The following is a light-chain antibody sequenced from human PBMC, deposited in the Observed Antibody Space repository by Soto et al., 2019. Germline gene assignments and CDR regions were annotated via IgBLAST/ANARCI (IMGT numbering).Light chain of an antibody. CDR2: AAS. V-gene: IGKV1-9*01. CDR3: QQLNSYRALT. J-gene: IGKJ4*01. CDR1: QGISSY. Sequence: DIQLTQSPSFLSASVGDRVTITCRASQGISSYLAWYQQKPGKAPKLLIYAASTLQSGVPSRFSGSGSGTEFTLTISSLQPEDFATYYCQQLNSYRALTFGGGTKVAIK.